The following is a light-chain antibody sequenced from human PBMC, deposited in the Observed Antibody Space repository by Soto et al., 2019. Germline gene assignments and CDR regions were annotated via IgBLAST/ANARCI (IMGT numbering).Light chain of an antibody. CDR3: QQYGSSPYA. J-gene: IGKJ2*01. V-gene: IGKV3-20*01. CDR1: QSVSDNY. Sequence: IVLTQSPGTLSLSPGERATLSCRASQSVSDNYLAWYQHKPGQAPRLLIYAASTKATAIPDRFSGSGSGTDFTLTISILEPEDFAIYYCQQYGSSPYAFGQGTKLEIK. CDR2: AAS.